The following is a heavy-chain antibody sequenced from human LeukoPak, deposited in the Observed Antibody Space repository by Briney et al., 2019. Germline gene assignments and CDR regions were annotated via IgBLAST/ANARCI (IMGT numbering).Heavy chain of an antibody. CDR1: GFTFDDYA. CDR3: AKAGYNCSGGSCYSYWYFDL. CDR2: VSWNSGSI. Sequence: GRSLRLSCAASGFTFDDYAMHWVRQAPGKGLEWVSGVSWNSGSIGYADSVKGRFTISRDNVKNSLYLQMNSLRAEDTALYYCAKAGYNCSGGSCYSYWYFDLWGRGTLVTVSS. V-gene: IGHV3-9*01. D-gene: IGHD2-15*01. J-gene: IGHJ2*01.